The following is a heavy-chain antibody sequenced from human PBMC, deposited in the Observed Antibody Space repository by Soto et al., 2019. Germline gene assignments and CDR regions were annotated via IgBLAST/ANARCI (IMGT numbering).Heavy chain of an antibody. V-gene: IGHV3-23*01. Sequence: GGSLRLSCAASGLTFSSYAMSWVRQAPGKGLEWVSAISGSGGSTYYANSVKGRFTISRDNSKNTLYLQMNSLRAEDTAVYYCAKYLHHLRITMVRGVRGHAFDIWGQGTMVTVSS. CDR2: ISGSGGST. CDR1: GLTFSSYA. J-gene: IGHJ3*02. CDR3: AKYLHHLRITMVRGVRGHAFDI. D-gene: IGHD3-10*01.